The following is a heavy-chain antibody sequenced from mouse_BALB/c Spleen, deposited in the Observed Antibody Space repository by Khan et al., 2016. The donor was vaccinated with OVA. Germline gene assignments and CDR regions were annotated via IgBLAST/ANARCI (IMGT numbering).Heavy chain of an antibody. CDR2: IPSGGNN. CDR1: GFSLTTYG. V-gene: IGHV2-2*01. Sequence: QVQLKQSGPGLVRPSQTLSITCTVSGFSLTTYGVHWVRQSPGKGLEWLGVIPSGGNNDYNAAFISRLSITKNNSKSQVVFNMNSLQADYTAMYYCARKSYMYDFTYWGQGTLVTVSA. J-gene: IGHJ3*01. CDR3: ARKSYMYDFTY. D-gene: IGHD2-14*01.